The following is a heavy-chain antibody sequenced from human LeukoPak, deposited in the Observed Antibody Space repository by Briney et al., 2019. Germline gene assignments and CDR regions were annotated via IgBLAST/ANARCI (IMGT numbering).Heavy chain of an antibody. CDR2: IYYSGST. Sequence: SETLSLTCTVSGGSISDYYWSWIRQPPGKGLECIGYIYYSGSTNYNPSLKSRVTISVDTSKNQFSLKLSSVTAADTAVYYCARHEGSSWSSYWYFHLWGRGTLATVSS. CDR3: ARHEGSSWSSYWYFHL. J-gene: IGHJ2*01. CDR1: GGSISDYY. V-gene: IGHV4-59*08. D-gene: IGHD6-13*01.